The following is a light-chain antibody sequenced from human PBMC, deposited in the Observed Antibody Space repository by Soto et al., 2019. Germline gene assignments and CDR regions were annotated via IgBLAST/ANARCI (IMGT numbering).Light chain of an antibody. CDR1: QSVSSY. CDR3: QQRSNWVT. V-gene: IGKV3-11*01. Sequence: EIVLTQSPATLSLSPGERATLSCRASQSVSSYLAWYQQKPGQAPRLLIYDASNRATGIPARFSGSGSGTDFTLTISSLEPEDFAVYHCQQRSNWVTFGQGTRLEIK. CDR2: DAS. J-gene: IGKJ5*01.